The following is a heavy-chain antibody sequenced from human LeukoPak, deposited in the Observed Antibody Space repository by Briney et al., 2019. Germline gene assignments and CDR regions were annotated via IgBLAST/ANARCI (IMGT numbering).Heavy chain of an antibody. J-gene: IGHJ4*02. CDR3: ARGGGYYDSSGYSYFDY. V-gene: IGHV4-34*01. CDR1: GGSFSGYY. D-gene: IGHD3-22*01. Sequence: PSETLSLTCAVYGGSFSGYYWSWIRQPPGKGLEWIGEINHSGSTNYNPSLKSRVTISVDTSKDQFSLKLSSVTAADTAVYYCARGGGYYDSSGYSYFDYWGQGTLVTVSS. CDR2: INHSGST.